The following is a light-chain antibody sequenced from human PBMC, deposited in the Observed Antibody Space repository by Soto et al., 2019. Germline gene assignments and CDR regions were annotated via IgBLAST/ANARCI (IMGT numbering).Light chain of an antibody. V-gene: IGKV3-20*01. CDR3: QQYGSSPGT. J-gene: IGKJ2*01. Sequence: DIVLTQSPGTLSLSPGERATLSCRASQTVNNNYLAWYQQKPGQAPRLLIRGASSRATGLPDRFSGSGSGTAVTLTISRLEPEDFAVYYCQQYGSSPGTFGQGTKLEIK. CDR1: QTVNNNY. CDR2: GAS.